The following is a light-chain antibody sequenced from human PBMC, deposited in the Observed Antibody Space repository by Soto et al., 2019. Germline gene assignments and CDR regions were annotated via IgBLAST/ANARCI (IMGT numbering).Light chain of an antibody. CDR2: GAS. CDR1: QSVSSSY. CDR3: QQYDSSPLP. Sequence: EIVLTQSPGTLSLSPGERATLSCRARQSVSSSYLAWYQQKPGQAPRLLIYGASSRATGIPDRFSGSGSGTDFTLTISRLEPEEFAVYYCQQYDSSPLPFGGGTNVEIQ. V-gene: IGKV3-20*01. J-gene: IGKJ4*01.